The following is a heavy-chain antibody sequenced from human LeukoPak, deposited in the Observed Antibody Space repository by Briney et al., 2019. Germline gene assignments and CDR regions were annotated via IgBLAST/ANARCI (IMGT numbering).Heavy chain of an antibody. J-gene: IGHJ4*02. V-gene: IGHV1-2*02. D-gene: IGHD6-19*01. CDR1: GYTFTCYY. CDR2: INPNSGGT. CDR3: ARWSSGWYGTYFDY. Sequence: ASVKVSCKASGYTFTCYYMHWVRQAPGQGLEWMGWINPNSGGTNYAQKFQGRVTMTRDTSITTAYMELSRLRSDDTAVYYCARWSSGWYGTYFDYWGQGTLVTVSS.